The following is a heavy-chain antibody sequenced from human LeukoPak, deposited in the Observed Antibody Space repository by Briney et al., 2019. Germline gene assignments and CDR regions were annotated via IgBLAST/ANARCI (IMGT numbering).Heavy chain of an antibody. V-gene: IGHV4-59*01. J-gene: IGHJ6*03. CDR3: ARDTYYCSSTSCPYYYYYYKDV. CDR1: GVSISSYY. D-gene: IGHD2-2*01. Sequence: SETLSLTCTVSGVSISSYYWSWIRQPPGKGLEWIGYIYYSGSTNYNPSLKSRVTISVDTSKNQFSLKLSSVTAADTAVYSCARDTYYCSSTSCPYYYYYYKDVWSKGTTVTVSS. CDR2: IYYSGST.